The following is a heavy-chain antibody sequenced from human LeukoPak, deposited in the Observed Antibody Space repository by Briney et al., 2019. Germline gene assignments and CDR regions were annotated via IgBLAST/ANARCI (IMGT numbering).Heavy chain of an antibody. Sequence: PGGSLRLSCAASGFTLDDLWMHWVRQAPGKGLEWVGFIRNKASGGTTEYAASVKGRFTISRDDSKSIAYLQMNSLKTEDTAVYYCAREAWDFLDYWGQGTLVTVSS. J-gene: IGHJ4*02. CDR3: AREAWDFLDY. CDR2: IRNKASGGTT. CDR1: GFTLDDLW. V-gene: IGHV3-49*04. D-gene: IGHD1-26*01.